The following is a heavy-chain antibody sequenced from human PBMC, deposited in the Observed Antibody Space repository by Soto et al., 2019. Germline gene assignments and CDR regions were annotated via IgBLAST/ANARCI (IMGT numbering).Heavy chain of an antibody. Sequence: SEALSLTCTVSGGSISSYYWSWIRQPPGKGLEWIGYIYYSGSTNYNNFLKSRVTISVDTSKNQFSLKLSSVTAADTAVYYCARDPSSSWEGSFDPWGQGTLVTVSS. CDR3: ARDPSSSWEGSFDP. V-gene: IGHV4-59*01. D-gene: IGHD6-13*01. CDR1: GGSISSYY. CDR2: IYYSGST. J-gene: IGHJ5*02.